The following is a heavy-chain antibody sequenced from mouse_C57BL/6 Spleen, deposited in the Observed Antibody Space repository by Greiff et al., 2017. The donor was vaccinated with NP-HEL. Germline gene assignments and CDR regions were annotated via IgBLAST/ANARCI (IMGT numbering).Heavy chain of an antibody. CDR1: GYAFSSSW. Sequence: QVQLQPSGPELVKPGASVKISCKASGYAFSSSWMNWVKQRPGKGLEWIGDTNYNGKLKGKATRTADKSSSTAYMQLISLTSEDSAVYFCARGGLHYWGQGTTLTVSS. CDR3: ARGGLHY. J-gene: IGHJ2*01. V-gene: IGHV1-82*01. D-gene: IGHD2-4*01. CDR2: GDT.